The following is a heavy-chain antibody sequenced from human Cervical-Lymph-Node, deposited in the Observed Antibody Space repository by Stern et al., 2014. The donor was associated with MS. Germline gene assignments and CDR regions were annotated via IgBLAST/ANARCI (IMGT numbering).Heavy chain of an antibody. CDR2: VYYSGTT. CDR1: GDSISSYY. V-gene: IGHV4-59*08. D-gene: IGHD4-23*01. Sequence: QDQLVQSGPGLVKPSETLSLTCTVSGDSISSYYWSWIRQPPGKGLEWIGHVYYSGTTYYNPSLPVRFTISVDTPKKQFSLKLTSVTAADTAVYYCARLSTVVDYWGQGTLVTVSS. J-gene: IGHJ4*02. CDR3: ARLSTVVDY.